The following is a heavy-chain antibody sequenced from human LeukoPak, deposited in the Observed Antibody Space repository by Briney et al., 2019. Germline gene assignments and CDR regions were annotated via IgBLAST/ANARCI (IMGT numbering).Heavy chain of an antibody. D-gene: IGHD4-17*01. Sequence: PSETLSLTCTVSGGSISSYYWSWIRQPPGKGLEWIGYIYYSGSTNYNPSLKSRVTISVDTSKNQFSLKLSSVTAADTAVYYCAGGHGDYSNWFDPWGQGTLVTVSS. J-gene: IGHJ5*02. V-gene: IGHV4-59*08. CDR1: GGSISSYY. CDR3: AGGHGDYSNWFDP. CDR2: IYYSGST.